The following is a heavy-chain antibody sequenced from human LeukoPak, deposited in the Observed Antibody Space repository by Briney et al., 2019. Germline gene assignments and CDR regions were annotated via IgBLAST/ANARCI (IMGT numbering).Heavy chain of an antibody. V-gene: IGHV3-74*01. CDR3: ATVSEY. CDR1: GFTFNYFW. J-gene: IGHJ4*02. CDR2: INNDGTAT. Sequence: GGSLRLSCAASGFTFNYFWMHWVRQVPGRGPVWVSGINNDGTATYYADSVKGRFTISRDNAKNTVYLQMNGLRAEDTSVYFCATVSEYWGQGTLVTVSS.